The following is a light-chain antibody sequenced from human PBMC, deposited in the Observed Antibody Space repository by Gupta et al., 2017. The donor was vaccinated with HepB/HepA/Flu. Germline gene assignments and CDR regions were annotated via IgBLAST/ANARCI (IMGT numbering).Light chain of an antibody. CDR3: QKYNAAPWT. Sequence: DMEMTQSPSSLSASVGDRVTITCRARQDISNSLAWYQQEPGKVPKLLIYAASTLQSGVPSRFSGSGSGTDFTLTISSLQPEDAATYYCQKYNAAPWTFGQGTKVEIK. CDR1: QDISNS. CDR2: AAS. V-gene: IGKV1-27*01. J-gene: IGKJ1*01.